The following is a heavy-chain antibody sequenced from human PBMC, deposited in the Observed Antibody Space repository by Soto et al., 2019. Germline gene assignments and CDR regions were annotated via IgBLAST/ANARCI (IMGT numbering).Heavy chain of an antibody. CDR1: GGTFSSYA. J-gene: IGHJ5*02. V-gene: IGHV1-69*01. CDR3: ARPRKYQLPRGAWFDP. D-gene: IGHD2-2*01. CDR2: IIPIFGTA. Sequence: QVQLVQSGAEVKKPGSSVKVSCKAAGGTFSSYAISWVRQAPGQGLEWMGGIIPIFGTANYAQKFQGRVTITADESPSTAYMELSSLRSEDTAVYYCARPRKYQLPRGAWFDPWGQGTLVTVSS.